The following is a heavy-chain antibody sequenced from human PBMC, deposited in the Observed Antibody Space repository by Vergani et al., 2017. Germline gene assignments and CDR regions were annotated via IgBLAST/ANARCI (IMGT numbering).Heavy chain of an antibody. CDR3: GGGSDNYN. J-gene: IGHJ4*02. Sequence: EVQLLQSEGAVVQPGGSLRLSCVASGFTFSSHAMSWVRQGPGQGLEWVSSIKSTGDSTYYADSVKGRFTISRDNSKNTLYLQMNSLRVEDTAVYYCGGGSDNYNWGQGTLVTVSS. CDR1: GFTFSSHA. D-gene: IGHD5-24*01. V-gene: IGHV3-23*01. CDR2: IKSTGDST.